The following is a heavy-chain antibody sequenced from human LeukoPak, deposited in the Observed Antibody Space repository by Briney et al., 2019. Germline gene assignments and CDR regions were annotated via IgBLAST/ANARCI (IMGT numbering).Heavy chain of an antibody. D-gene: IGHD6-6*01. CDR2: ISGSGGTA. CDR3: AKDRAYSSSSGIDY. CDR1: GFTFSIYA. V-gene: IGHV3-23*01. J-gene: IGHJ4*02. Sequence: GGSLRLSCAASGFTFSIYAMSWVRQAPGKGLEWVSAISGSGGTAYYADSVKGRFTISRDNAKNSLYLQMNSLRAEDMALYYCAKDRAYSSSSGIDYWGQGTLVTVSS.